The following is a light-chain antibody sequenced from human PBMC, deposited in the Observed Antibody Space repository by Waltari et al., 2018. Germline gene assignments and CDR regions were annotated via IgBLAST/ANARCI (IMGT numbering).Light chain of an antibody. CDR1: SSDVGFYNY. J-gene: IGLJ3*02. CDR2: DVS. CDR3: NSYAGSSSWV. V-gene: IGLV2-14*03. Sequence: QSALTQPASVSGSPGQSITISCTGTSSDVGFYNYVSWYQQHPGKAPKLMIYDVSERPSGVSNRCSGSKSGNTASLTISGLQAEDEADYYCNSYAGSSSWVFGGGTKLTVL.